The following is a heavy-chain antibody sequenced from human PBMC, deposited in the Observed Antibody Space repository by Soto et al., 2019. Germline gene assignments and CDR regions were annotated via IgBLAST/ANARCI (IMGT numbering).Heavy chain of an antibody. CDR2: IYYSGST. CDR1: GGSISSYY. V-gene: IGHV4-59*01. Sequence: QVQLQESGPGLVKPSETLSLTCTVSGGSISSYYWSWIRQPPGKGLEWIGYIYYSGSTNYNPSLKSRVTISVDTSKNQFSLKLSSVTAADTAVYYCARDLTIFGGGNWFDPWGQGTLVTVSS. D-gene: IGHD3-3*01. J-gene: IGHJ5*02. CDR3: ARDLTIFGGGNWFDP.